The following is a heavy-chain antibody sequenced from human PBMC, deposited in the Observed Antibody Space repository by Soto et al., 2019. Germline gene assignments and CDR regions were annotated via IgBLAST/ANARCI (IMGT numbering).Heavy chain of an antibody. CDR1: GGTFSSYP. CDR3: ARQLSGYSCGPIPNWCDR. J-gene: IGHJ5*02. D-gene: IGHD5-18*01. CDR2: IIPIFGTA. Sequence: SVKVSCKASGGTFSSYPISWVRQAPGQRLEWMGGIIPIFGTANYAQKFQGRVTITADESTSTAYMELSTLSSEDTAVYYCARQLSGYSCGPIPNWCDRWGQGTLVTVSS. V-gene: IGHV1-69*13.